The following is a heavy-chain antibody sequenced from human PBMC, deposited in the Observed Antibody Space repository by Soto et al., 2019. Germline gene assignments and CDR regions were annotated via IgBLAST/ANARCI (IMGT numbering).Heavy chain of an antibody. CDR1: GFTVSSNY. D-gene: IGHD6-13*01. CDR3: ARTLAAAAYYYYYGMDV. V-gene: IGHV3-66*01. CDR2: IYSGGST. Sequence: GGSLRLSCAASGFTVSSNYMSWVRQAPGKGLEWVSVIYSGGSTYYADSVKGRFTISRDNSKNTLYLQMNSLRAEDTAVYYCARTLAAAAYYYYYGMDVWGQGTTVTGSS. J-gene: IGHJ6*02.